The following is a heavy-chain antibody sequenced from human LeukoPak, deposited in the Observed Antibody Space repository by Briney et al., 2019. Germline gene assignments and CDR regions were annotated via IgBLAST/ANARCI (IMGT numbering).Heavy chain of an antibody. D-gene: IGHD3-3*01. CDR3: ARASDYDFWSGYYTSNNYYYYYMDV. Sequence: QSGGPLRLSCAASGFIFSSYWMSWVRQAPGKGLEWVANIKQDGSEKFYVDSVKGRFTISRDNAKNSLYLQMNSLRAEDTAVYYCARASDYDFWSGYYTSNNYYYYYMDVWGKGTTVTVSS. V-gene: IGHV3-7*01. CDR2: IKQDGSEK. CDR1: GFIFSSYW. J-gene: IGHJ6*03.